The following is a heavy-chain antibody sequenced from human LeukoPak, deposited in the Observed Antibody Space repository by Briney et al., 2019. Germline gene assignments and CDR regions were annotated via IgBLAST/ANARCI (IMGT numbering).Heavy chain of an antibody. J-gene: IGHJ4*02. CDR3: TRGVAAATAY. Sequence: GGSLRLSCAASGFTVRSNYMSWVRQAPGKGLEWVSSISSSSDYIYYADSVKGRFTISRDNAKNSLFLQMNSLRDEDTAVYYCTRGVAAATAYWGQGTLVTVSS. CDR1: GFTVRSNY. D-gene: IGHD2-2*01. CDR2: ISSSSDYI. V-gene: IGHV3-21*01.